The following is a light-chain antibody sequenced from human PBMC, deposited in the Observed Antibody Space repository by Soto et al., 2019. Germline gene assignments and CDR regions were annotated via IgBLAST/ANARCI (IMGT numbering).Light chain of an antibody. CDR2: AAS. V-gene: IGKV1-12*01. CDR1: QDIRSW. Sequence: DIQMTQSPSSVSASIGDRVTITCRASQDIRSWLGWYQQKPGKAPKVLIYAASILQSGVPSRFSGSGSGTDFTLTISSLQPEDFATYYCQQAYSFPLTIGGGTRVEIK. J-gene: IGKJ4*01. CDR3: QQAYSFPLT.